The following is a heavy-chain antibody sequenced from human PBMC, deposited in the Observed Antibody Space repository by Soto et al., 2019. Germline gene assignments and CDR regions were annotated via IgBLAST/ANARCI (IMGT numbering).Heavy chain of an antibody. CDR2: ISSSSSII. CDR1: GFTFISYS. CDR3: ARDLGNGYKMFDY. Sequence: EVQLVESGGGLVQPGGSLRLSCAASGFTFISYSMNWIRQAPGKGLEWVSYISSSSSIIYYADSVKGRFTISRDNAKNSLYLQMNSLRDEDTAVYYCARDLGNGYKMFDYWGQGTLVTVSS. J-gene: IGHJ4*02. D-gene: IGHD5-12*01. V-gene: IGHV3-48*02.